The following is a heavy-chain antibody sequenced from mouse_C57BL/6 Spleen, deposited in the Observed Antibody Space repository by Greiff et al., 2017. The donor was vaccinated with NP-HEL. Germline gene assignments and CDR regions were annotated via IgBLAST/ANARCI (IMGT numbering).Heavy chain of an antibody. CDR1: GYSFTDYN. Sequence: VQLKQSGPELVKPGASVKISCKASGYSFTDYNMNWVKQSNGKSLEWIGVINPNYGTTSYNQKFKGKATLTVDQSSSTAYMQLNSLTSEDSAVYYCARSITTVVPYWNFDVWGTGTTVTVSS. D-gene: IGHD1-1*01. CDR2: INPNYGTT. V-gene: IGHV1-39*01. CDR3: ARSITTVVPYWNFDV. J-gene: IGHJ1*03.